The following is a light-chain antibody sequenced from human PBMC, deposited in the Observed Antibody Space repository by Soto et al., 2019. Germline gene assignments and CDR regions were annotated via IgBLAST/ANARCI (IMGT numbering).Light chain of an antibody. Sequence: DVVMTQSPLSLPVTLGQPASISCRSSQSLVYSDGNAYLNWFHQRPGQSPRRLIYKVSYRDSGVPVRFSGSGSGTDFTLKISRVEAEDVGVYYCMQGTHWPPYTFGQGIKLEIK. CDR1: QSLVYSDGNAY. J-gene: IGKJ2*01. CDR3: MQGTHWPPYT. V-gene: IGKV2-30*01. CDR2: KVS.